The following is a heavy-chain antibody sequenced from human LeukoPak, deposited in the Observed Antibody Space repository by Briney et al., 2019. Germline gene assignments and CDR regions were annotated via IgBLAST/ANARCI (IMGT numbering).Heavy chain of an antibody. CDR2: ISYDGSNK. V-gene: IGHV3-30-3*01. CDR3: AREFYDSSGYIDY. Sequence: GRSLRLSCAASGFTFSSYAMHWVRQAPGKGLEWVAVISYDGSNKYYADSVKGRFTISRDNSKNTLYLQMNSLRAEDTAVYYCAREFYDSSGYIDYWGQGTLVTVSS. CDR1: GFTFSSYA. D-gene: IGHD3-22*01. J-gene: IGHJ4*02.